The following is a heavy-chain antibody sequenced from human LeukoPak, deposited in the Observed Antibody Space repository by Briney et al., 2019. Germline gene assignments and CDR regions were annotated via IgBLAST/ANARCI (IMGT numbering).Heavy chain of an antibody. D-gene: IGHD3-22*01. J-gene: IGHJ4*02. CDR3: ARLRWYYDSSGYGDY. V-gene: IGHV3-74*01. Sequence: GGSLRLSCAASGFTFSSYWMHWVRQAPGKGLVWVSRINSDGSSTSYADSVKGRFTISRDNAKNSLYLQMNSLRAEDTAVYYCARLRWYYDSSGYGDYWGQGTLVTVSS. CDR1: GFTFSSYW. CDR2: INSDGSST.